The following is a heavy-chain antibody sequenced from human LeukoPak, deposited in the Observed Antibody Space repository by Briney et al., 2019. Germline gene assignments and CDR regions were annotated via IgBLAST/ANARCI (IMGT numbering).Heavy chain of an antibody. CDR1: GGTFSSYA. CDR2: IIPILGIA. J-gene: IGHJ4*02. CDR3: ARARRHNSPPDY. Sequence: SVKVSCKASGGTFSSYAISWVRQAPGQGLEWMGRIIPILGIANYAQKFQGRVTITADKSTSTAYMELSSLRSEDTAVYYCARARRHNSPPDYWGQGTLVTVSS. D-gene: IGHD1-14*01. V-gene: IGHV1-69*04.